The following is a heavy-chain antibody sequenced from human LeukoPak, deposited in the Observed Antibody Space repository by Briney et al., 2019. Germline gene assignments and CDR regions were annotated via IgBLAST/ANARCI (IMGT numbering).Heavy chain of an antibody. Sequence: ASVKVSCKASGYTSTGYYMHWVRQAPGQGLEWMGWINPNSGGTNYAQKFQGRVTMTRDTSISTAYMELSRLRSDDTAVYYCARAHDYGDYGAFDIWGQGTMVTVSS. V-gene: IGHV1-2*02. CDR3: ARAHDYGDYGAFDI. D-gene: IGHD4-17*01. J-gene: IGHJ3*02. CDR2: INPNSGGT. CDR1: GYTSTGYY.